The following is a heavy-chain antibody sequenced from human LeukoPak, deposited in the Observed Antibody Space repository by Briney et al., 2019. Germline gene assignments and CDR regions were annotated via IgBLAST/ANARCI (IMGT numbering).Heavy chain of an antibody. V-gene: IGHV3-21*01. CDR2: ISSSSTYI. J-gene: IGHJ4*02. CDR3: ARDRVLWTDSSGYYSPGY. Sequence: GGSLRLSCAASGFTFSSYTMNWVRQAPGKGLEWVSSISSSSTYIYYADSVKGRFTISRDNAKNSLSLQMNSLRAEDTAVYYCARDRVLWTDSSGYYSPGYWGQGTLVTVSS. D-gene: IGHD3-22*01. CDR1: GFTFSSYT.